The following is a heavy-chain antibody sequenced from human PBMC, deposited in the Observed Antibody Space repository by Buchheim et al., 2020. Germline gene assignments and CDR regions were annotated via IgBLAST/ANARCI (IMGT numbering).Heavy chain of an antibody. CDR2: IYHSGST. CDR1: AASISSTNW. J-gene: IGHJ4*02. D-gene: IGHD5-18*01. CDR3: ARASGYSYGEQFDF. V-gene: IGHV4-4*02. Sequence: QVQLQESSPGLVKPSGTLSLTCAVSAASISSTNWWSWVRQPPGKGLEWIGQIYHSGSTNFNPSLKSRVTMSVDKSKNQFSLKLSSVTAADTAVYYCARASGYSYGEQFDFWGQGTL.